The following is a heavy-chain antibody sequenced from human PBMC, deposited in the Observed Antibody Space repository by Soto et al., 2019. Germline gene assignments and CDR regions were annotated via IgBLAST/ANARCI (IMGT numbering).Heavy chain of an antibody. Sequence: GGSLRLSCSASGFTFSDFAMSWVRQAPGKGLEWVSGISGSGESTYYTDSVKGRFTISRDNSKNTLYLQMNSLRAEDTATYYCAKDVVIVPAVIGGYYFDYWAQGTLVTVSP. V-gene: IGHV3-23*01. CDR3: AKDVVIVPAVIGGYYFDY. CDR1: GFTFSDFA. CDR2: ISGSGEST. D-gene: IGHD2-2*02. J-gene: IGHJ4*02.